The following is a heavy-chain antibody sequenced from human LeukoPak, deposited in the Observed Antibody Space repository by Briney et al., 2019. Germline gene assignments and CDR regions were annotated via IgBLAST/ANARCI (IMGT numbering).Heavy chain of an antibody. Sequence: GGSLRLSCAASGFTFSSYEMNWVRQAPRKGLEWVSYISSSGSTIYYADSVKGRFTISRDNAKNSLYLQMNSLRAEDTAVYYCARDRYIVGAADAFDIWGQGTMVTVSS. CDR1: GFTFSSYE. CDR2: ISSSGSTI. CDR3: ARDRYIVGAADAFDI. V-gene: IGHV3-48*03. D-gene: IGHD1-26*01. J-gene: IGHJ3*02.